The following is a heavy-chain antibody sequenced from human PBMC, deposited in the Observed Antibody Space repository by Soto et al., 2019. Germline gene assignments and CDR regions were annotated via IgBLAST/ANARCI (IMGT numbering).Heavy chain of an antibody. CDR2: ISPYDGST. D-gene: IGHD6-25*01. V-gene: IGHV1-46*04. J-gene: IGHJ6*02. CDR3: ARGDGRGSSGFYYYYGMDV. Sequence: QVQLVQSGAEVKEPGASLKVSCKASGFTFTNYFFHWVRQAPRQGLELMGMISPYDGSTSYLQNLQGRVTLTSDTSTSTVYMELSSLRSEDTAVYYCARGDGRGSSGFYYYYGMDVWGHGTTVTVSS. CDR1: GFTFTNYF.